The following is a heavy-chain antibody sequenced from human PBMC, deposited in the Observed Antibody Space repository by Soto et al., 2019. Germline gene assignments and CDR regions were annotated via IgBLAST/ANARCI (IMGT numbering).Heavy chain of an antibody. CDR2: IDWDDDK. CDR3: ARTSTYYDILTGYWGAYSIEY. CDR1: GFSLSTSGMC. Sequence: SGPTLVNPTQTLTLTCTFSGFSLSTSGMCVSWIRQPPGKALEWLALIDWDDDKYYSTSLKTRLTISKDTSKNQVVLTMTNMDPVDTATYYCARTSTYYDILTGYWGAYSIEYWGQGTLVTVSS. D-gene: IGHD3-9*01. J-gene: IGHJ4*02. V-gene: IGHV2-70*01.